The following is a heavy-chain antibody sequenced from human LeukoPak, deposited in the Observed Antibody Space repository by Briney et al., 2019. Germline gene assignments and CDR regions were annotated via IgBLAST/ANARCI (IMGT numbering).Heavy chain of an antibody. D-gene: IGHD5-12*01. J-gene: IGHJ5*02. Sequence: GRSLRLSCAASGFTFSSYAMHWVCQAPGKGLEWVAVISYDGSNKYYADSVKGRFTISRDNSKNTLYLQMNSLRAEDTAVYYCASHKGSGIVATITGRGWFDPWGQGTLVTVSS. CDR3: ASHKGSGIVATITGRGWFDP. CDR1: GFTFSSYA. CDR2: ISYDGSNK. V-gene: IGHV3-30*04.